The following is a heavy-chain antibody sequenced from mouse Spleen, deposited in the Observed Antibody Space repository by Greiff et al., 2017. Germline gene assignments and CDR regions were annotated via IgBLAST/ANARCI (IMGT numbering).Heavy chain of an antibody. J-gene: IGHJ4*01. V-gene: IGHV1-82*01. D-gene: IGHD2-13*01. CDR3: ARKYGDYDAMDY. CDR2: IYPGDGDT. CDR1: GYAFSSSW. Sequence: LMEPGASVKISCKASGYAFSSSWMNWVKQRPGKGLEWIGRIYPGDGDTNYNGKFKGKATLTADKSSSTAYMQLSSLTSEDSAVYFCARKYGDYDAMDYWGQGTSVTVSS.